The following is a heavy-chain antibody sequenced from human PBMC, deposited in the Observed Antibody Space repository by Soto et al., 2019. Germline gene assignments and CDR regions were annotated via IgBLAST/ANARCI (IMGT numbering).Heavy chain of an antibody. Sequence: SVKVSCKASGSTFSSYAISWVRQAPGQGLEWMGGIIPIFGTANYAQKFQGRVTITADESTSTAYMELSSLRSEDTAVYYCARDAGYCISTSCYGSRFDYWGQGTLVTVSS. CDR1: GSTFSSYA. CDR3: ARDAGYCISTSCYGSRFDY. J-gene: IGHJ4*02. D-gene: IGHD2-2*03. CDR2: IIPIFGTA. V-gene: IGHV1-69*13.